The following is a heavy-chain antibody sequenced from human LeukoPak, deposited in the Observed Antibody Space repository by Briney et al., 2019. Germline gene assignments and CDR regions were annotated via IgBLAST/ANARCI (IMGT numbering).Heavy chain of an antibody. Sequence: PGGSLRLSCRASGFTFSNHWMTWFRQAPGKGLEWVANLKEDGGEENFVDSVKGRFAISRGNAKNSLYLQMNSLRAEDTAVYYCARDQPGYYYDSSGYRVGDAFDIWGQGTMVTVSS. CDR2: LKEDGGEE. V-gene: IGHV3-7*01. D-gene: IGHD3-22*01. CDR3: ARDQPGYYYDSSGYRVGDAFDI. J-gene: IGHJ3*02. CDR1: GFTFSNHW.